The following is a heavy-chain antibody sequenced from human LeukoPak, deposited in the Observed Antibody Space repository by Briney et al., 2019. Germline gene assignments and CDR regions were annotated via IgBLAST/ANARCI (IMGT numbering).Heavy chain of an antibody. J-gene: IGHJ4*02. CDR1: GFIFSTYA. D-gene: IGHD6-19*01. V-gene: IGHV3-23*01. CDR2: STHSADRT. Sequence: PGGSLRLSCAASGFIFSTYAMSWVRQVPGNVLDWVSSSTHSADRTYYADSVKGRFTVSRDNSRNTLFLQMNSLRAEDTAIYYCARDPRPGYGGGWYYFDSWGQGTLVTVSS. CDR3: ARDPRPGYGGGWYYFDS.